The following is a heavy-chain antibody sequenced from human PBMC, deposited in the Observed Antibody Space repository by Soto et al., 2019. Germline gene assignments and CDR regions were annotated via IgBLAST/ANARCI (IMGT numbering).Heavy chain of an antibody. CDR3: AREGDFWSGYPPCYHYVMDV. Sequence: GGSLRLSCAASGFTFSSYGMHWVRQAPGKGLEWVAVIWYDGSNKYYADSVKGRFTISRDNSKNTLYLQMNSLRAEDTAVYYCAREGDFWSGYPPCYHYVMDVWGQGTTVTVSS. D-gene: IGHD3-3*01. CDR2: IWYDGSNK. CDR1: GFTFSSYG. J-gene: IGHJ6*02. V-gene: IGHV3-33*01.